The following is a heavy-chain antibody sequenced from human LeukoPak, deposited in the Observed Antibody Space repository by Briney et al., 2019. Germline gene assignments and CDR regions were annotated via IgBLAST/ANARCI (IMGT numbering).Heavy chain of an antibody. Sequence: TXSLTCTVSXGXXXXXXYYXGXIRQPPGKGLEWIGSIYDSGSTYYNPSLKSRVTISVDTSKNQFSLKLNSVTAADTAVYYCARHYGPWGQGTLVTVSS. J-gene: IGHJ5*02. V-gene: IGHV4-39*01. CDR2: IYDSGST. D-gene: IGHD3-10*01. CDR3: ARHYGP. CDR1: XGXXXXXXYY.